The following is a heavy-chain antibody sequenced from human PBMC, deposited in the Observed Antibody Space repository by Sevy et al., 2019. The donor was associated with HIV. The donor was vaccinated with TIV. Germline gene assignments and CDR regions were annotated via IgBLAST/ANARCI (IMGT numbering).Heavy chain of an antibody. Sequence: GGSLRLSCSTSRVSFTNPAMSWLRQAPGKGLEWVSSISFSSNYIYYADSVRGRFTISRDNAKNSLYLHMDSLRDEDTALYYCARDDIVARDYFDFWGQGTLVTVSS. CDR2: ISFSSNYI. J-gene: IGHJ4*02. CDR1: RVSFTNPA. CDR3: ARDDIVARDYFDF. V-gene: IGHV3-21*01. D-gene: IGHD2-15*01.